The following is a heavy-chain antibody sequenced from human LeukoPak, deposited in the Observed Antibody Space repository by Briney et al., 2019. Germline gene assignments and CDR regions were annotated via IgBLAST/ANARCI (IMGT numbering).Heavy chain of an antibody. D-gene: IGHD3-10*01. CDR2: ISSNGGST. J-gene: IGHJ4*02. CDR3: ARGRYGSGSYLGY. CDR1: GFTFSSYA. V-gene: IGHV3-64*01. Sequence: GGSLRLSCAASGFTFSSYAMHWVRQAPGKGLEYVSAISSNGGSTYYANSVKGRFTISRDNSKNTLYLQMGSLRGEDMAVYYCARGRYGSGSYLGYWGQGTLVTVSS.